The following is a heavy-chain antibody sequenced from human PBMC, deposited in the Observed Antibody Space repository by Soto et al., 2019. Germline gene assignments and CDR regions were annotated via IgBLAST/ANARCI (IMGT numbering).Heavy chain of an antibody. V-gene: IGHV3-9*01. CDR1: GFTFDDYA. Sequence: PGGSLRLSCAASGFTFDDYAMHWVRQAPGKGLEWVSGISWNSGSIGYADPVKGRFTISRDNAKNSLYLQMNSLRAEDTALYYCAKEYIESIAAPHAGFDPWGQGTLVTVSS. D-gene: IGHD6-6*01. CDR2: ISWNSGSI. J-gene: IGHJ5*02. CDR3: AKEYIESIAAPHAGFDP.